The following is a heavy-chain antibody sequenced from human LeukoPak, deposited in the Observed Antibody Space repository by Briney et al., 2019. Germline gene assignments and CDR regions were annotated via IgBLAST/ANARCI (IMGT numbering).Heavy chain of an antibody. D-gene: IGHD3-9*01. J-gene: IGHJ3*02. V-gene: IGHV1-8*01. CDR1: GYTFTSYD. Sequence: ASVTVSCKASGYTFTSYDINWVRQATGKGLEWRGGMNPNSGNTGSAQKFQGRVTMTRNTSITTAYMELSSLRSEDAAVYYCARGYYDILTGYAHAFDIWGRGTMVTVSS. CDR3: ARGYYDILTGYAHAFDI. CDR2: MNPNSGNT.